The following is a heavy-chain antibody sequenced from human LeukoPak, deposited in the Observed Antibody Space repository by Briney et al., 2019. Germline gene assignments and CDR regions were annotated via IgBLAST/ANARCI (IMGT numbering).Heavy chain of an antibody. Sequence: ASAKVSCKASGYTFTDHYIHWVQQAPGKGLEWMGRVDPADGETMYTEKFQGRVSIVADTSTDTVYLEVRGLTSADTAVYYCAVLDYGDFFRDVDLWGRGTLVTVSS. CDR2: VDPADGET. J-gene: IGHJ2*01. CDR3: AVLDYGDFFRDVDL. V-gene: IGHV1-69-2*01. D-gene: IGHD4-17*01. CDR1: GYTFTDHY.